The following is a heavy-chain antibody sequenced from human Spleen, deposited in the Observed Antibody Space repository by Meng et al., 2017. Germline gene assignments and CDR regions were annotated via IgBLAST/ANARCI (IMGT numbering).Heavy chain of an antibody. CDR3: AKDFDD. J-gene: IGHJ4*02. Sequence: EVQMLYSGGGLVQPGGSLRLSCAASGFTFSSYAMSWLRQAPGKGLGWVAAISASGGDTYYADSVEGRFTISRDISKNTLSLQMNSLRAEDTAVYFCAKDFDDWGQGTLVTVSS. CDR2: ISASGGDT. CDR1: GFTFSSYA. V-gene: IGHV3-23*01.